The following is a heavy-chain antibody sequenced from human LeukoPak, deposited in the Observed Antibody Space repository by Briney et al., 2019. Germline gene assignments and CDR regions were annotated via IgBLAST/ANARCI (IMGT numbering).Heavy chain of an antibody. CDR3: ARDAGNYYFDY. CDR1: GYTFTGYY. V-gene: IGHV1-2*02. CDR2: INPNSGGT. J-gene: IGHJ4*02. D-gene: IGHD1-7*01. Sequence: ASVKVSCKASGYTFTGYYMHWVRQAPGQGLEWMGWINPNSGGTNYAQKFQGRVTMTRDTSTSTVYMELSSLRSEDTAVYYCARDAGNYYFDYWGQGTLVTVSS.